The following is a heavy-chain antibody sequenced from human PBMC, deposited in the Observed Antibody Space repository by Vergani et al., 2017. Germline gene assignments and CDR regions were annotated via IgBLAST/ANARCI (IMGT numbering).Heavy chain of an antibody. V-gene: IGHV1-18*01. CDR3: AGHRYFDWLLSYYMDV. J-gene: IGHJ6*03. D-gene: IGHD3-9*01. Sequence: QVQLVQSGAEVKKPGASVKVSCKASGYTFTSYGISWVRQAPGQGLEWMGWISAYNGNTNYAQKLQGRVTMTTDTSTSTAYMELRSLRSDDTAVYYCAGHRYFDWLLSYYMDVWGKGATVTVSS. CDR2: ISAYNGNT. CDR1: GYTFTSYG.